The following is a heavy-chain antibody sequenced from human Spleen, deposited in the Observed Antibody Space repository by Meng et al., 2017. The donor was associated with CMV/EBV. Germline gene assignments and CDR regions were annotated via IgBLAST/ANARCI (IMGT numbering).Heavy chain of an antibody. CDR3: ARDNSLLGMGDDY. CDR2: ISVYSGNT. CDR1: GYTFTNYG. J-gene: IGHJ4*02. D-gene: IGHD3-16*01. V-gene: IGHV1-18*01. Sequence: KASGYTFTNYGITWVRQAPGQGLEWLGWISVYSGNTKYAQNLQGRVTMTTDTSTSTAYMELRSLRSDDTAIYYCARDNSLLGMGDDYWGQGTLVTVSS.